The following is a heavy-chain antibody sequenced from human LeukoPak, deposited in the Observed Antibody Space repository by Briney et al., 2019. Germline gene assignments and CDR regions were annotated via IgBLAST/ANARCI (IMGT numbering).Heavy chain of an antibody. CDR1: GGSNSSSSYY. D-gene: IGHD2-15*01. V-gene: IGHV4-39*01. CDR3: ARLLCSGGTCYSGLGVFDY. CDR2: IYYSGNT. J-gene: IGHJ4*02. Sequence: SDTLSLICTVWGGSNSSSSYYWGWIRKPPGKGLEWIGSIYYSGNTYYNPSLKSRVTISVDTSKNQFSLKLSSVTAADTAVYYCARLLCSGGTCYSGLGVFDYWGEGTLVTVSS.